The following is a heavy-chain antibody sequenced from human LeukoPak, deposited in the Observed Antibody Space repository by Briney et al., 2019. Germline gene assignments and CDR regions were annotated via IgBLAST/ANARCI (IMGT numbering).Heavy chain of an antibody. Sequence: ASVKVSCKASGGTFSSYAISWVRQAPGQGLEWMGRIIPILGIANYAQKFQGRVTITADKSTSTANMELSSLRSEDTAAYYCAAIRIAAAGIGAADVWGQGTTVTVSS. V-gene: IGHV1-69*04. D-gene: IGHD6-13*01. CDR1: GGTFSSYA. J-gene: IGHJ6*02. CDR3: AAIRIAAAGIGAADV. CDR2: IIPILGIA.